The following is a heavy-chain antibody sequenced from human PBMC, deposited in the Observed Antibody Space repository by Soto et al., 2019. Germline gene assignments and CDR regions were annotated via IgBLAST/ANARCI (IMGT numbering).Heavy chain of an antibody. CDR3: ARDLEQQLVPLDYYGMDV. D-gene: IGHD6-13*01. V-gene: IGHV3-21*01. CDR1: EFTFSSYS. J-gene: IGHJ6*02. Sequence: PGGSLRLSCAASEFTFSSYSMNWVRQAPGKGLEWVSSISSSSSYIYYADSVKGRFTISRDNAKNSLYPQMNSLRAEDTAVYYCARDLEQQLVPLDYYGMDVWGQGTTVTVSS. CDR2: ISSSSSYI.